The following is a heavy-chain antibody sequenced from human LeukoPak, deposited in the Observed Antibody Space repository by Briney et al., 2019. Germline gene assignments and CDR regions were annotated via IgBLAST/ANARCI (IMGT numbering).Heavy chain of an antibody. CDR1: GFSINTYT. CDR2: ISGSGGST. J-gene: IGHJ4*02. D-gene: IGHD3-10*01. V-gene: IGHV3-23*01. Sequence: GQSLRLSCDASGFSINTYTMYWVRQAPGQGLEWVSGISGSGGSTYYADSVKGRFTISRDNSKNTLYLQMNSLRAEDTAVYYCAKNRVQFGELSPFDYWGQGTLVTVSS. CDR3: AKNRVQFGELSPFDY.